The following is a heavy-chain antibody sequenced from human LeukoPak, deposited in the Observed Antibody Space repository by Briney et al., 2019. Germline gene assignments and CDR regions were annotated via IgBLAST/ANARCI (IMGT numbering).Heavy chain of an antibody. D-gene: IGHD2-2*01. V-gene: IGHV4-30-4*01. CDR1: GGSISSGDYY. J-gene: IGHJ4*02. Sequence: SETLSLTCTVSGGSISSGDYYWSWIRQPPGKGPEWIGYIYYSGSTYYNPSLKSRVTISVDTSKNQFPLKLSSVTAADTAVYYCARGENRYCSSTSCPPGDYWGQGTLVTVSS. CDR2: IYYSGST. CDR3: ARGENRYCSSTSCPPGDY.